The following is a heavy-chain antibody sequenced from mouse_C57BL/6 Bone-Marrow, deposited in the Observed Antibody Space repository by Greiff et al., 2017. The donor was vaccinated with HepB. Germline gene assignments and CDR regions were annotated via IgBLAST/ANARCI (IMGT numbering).Heavy chain of an antibody. CDR3: AREFCPLYYGSSYGYFDV. D-gene: IGHD1-1*01. CDR2: ISYDGSN. Sequence: EVKLMESGPGLVKPSQSLSLSCSVSGYSFTSGYYWNWIRQFPGNKLEWMGYISYDGSNNYNPSLKNRISITRDTSKNQFFLKLNSVTTEDTATYDCAREFCPLYYGSSYGYFDVWGTGTTVTVSS. J-gene: IGHJ1*03. CDR1: GYSFTSGYY. V-gene: IGHV3-6*01.